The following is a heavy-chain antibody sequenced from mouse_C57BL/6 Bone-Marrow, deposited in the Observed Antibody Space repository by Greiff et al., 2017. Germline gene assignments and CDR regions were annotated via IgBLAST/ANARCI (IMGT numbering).Heavy chain of an antibody. V-gene: IGHV1-52*01. J-gene: IGHJ1*03. D-gene: IGHD1-1*01. CDR1: GYTFTSYW. CDR3: ARDPVVPWYFDV. CDR2: IDPSDSET. Sequence: VQLQQPGAELVRPGSSVKLSCKASGYTFTSYWMHWVKQRPIQGLEWIGNIDPSDSETHYNQKFKDKATLTVAKSSSTAYMQLSSLTSEDSAVYYGARDPVVPWYFDVWGTGTTVTVSS.